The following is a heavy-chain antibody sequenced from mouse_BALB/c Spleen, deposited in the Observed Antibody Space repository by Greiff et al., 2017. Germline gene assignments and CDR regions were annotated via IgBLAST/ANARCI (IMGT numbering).Heavy chain of an antibody. D-gene: IGHD2-1*01. V-gene: IGHV1-7*01. J-gene: IGHJ4*01. CDR2: INPCTGYT. CDR3: AREDYGNYDAMDY. Sequence: VKLQESGAELAKPGASVKMSCKASGYTFTSYWMHWVKQRPGQGLEWIGYINPCTGYTEYNQKFKDKATLTADKSSSTAYMQLSSLTSEDSAVYYCAREDYGNYDAMDYWGQGTSVTVSS. CDR1: GYTFTSYW.